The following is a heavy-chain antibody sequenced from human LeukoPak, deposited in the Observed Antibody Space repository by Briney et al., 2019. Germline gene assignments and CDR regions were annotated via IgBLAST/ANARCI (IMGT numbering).Heavy chain of an antibody. V-gene: IGHV1-18*01. J-gene: IGHJ3*01. CDR3: ARDGPGAVAGPYS. CDR1: GYTFTRYG. CDR2: ISTYGGHT. D-gene: IGHD6-19*01. Sequence: ASVKVSCKASGYTFTRYGISWVRQAPGQGLEWMGWISTYGGHTSYAQQFQDRVTMTKDTYTSTAYMELRSLSSDDTAVYYCARDGPGAVAGPYSWGQGTMVTVSS.